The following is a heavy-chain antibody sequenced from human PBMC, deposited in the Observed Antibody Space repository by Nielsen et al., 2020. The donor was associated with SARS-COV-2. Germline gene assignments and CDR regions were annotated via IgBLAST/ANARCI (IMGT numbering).Heavy chain of an antibody. CDR3: ARAGSSWNKAYYYYYYGMDV. J-gene: IGHJ6*02. V-gene: IGHV6-1*01. D-gene: IGHD6-13*01. CDR1: GDSVSSNSAA. CDR2: TYYRSKWYN. Sequence: SQTLSLTCAISGDSVSSNSAAWNWIRQSPSRGLEWLGRTYYRSKWYNDYAVSVKSRITINPDTSKNQFSLQLNSVTPEDTAVYYCARAGSSWNKAYYYYYYGMDVWGQGTTVTVSS.